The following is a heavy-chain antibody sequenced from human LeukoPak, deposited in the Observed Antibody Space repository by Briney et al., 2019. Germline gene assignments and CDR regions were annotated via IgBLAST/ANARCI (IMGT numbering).Heavy chain of an antibody. CDR2: IYHSGST. J-gene: IGHJ1*01. D-gene: IGHD6-13*01. V-gene: IGHV4-30-2*01. Sequence: SETLSLTCAVSGGSISSGGYSWSWIRQPPGKGLEWIGYIYHSGSTYYNPSLKSRVTISVDRSKNQFSLKLSSVTAADTAVYYCAKVAAAGTLYFQHWGQGTLVTVSS. CDR1: GGSISSGGYS. CDR3: AKVAAAGTLYFQH.